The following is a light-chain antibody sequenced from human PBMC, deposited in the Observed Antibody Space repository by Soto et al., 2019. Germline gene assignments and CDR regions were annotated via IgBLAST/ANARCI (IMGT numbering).Light chain of an antibody. V-gene: IGKV1-9*01. Sequence: IQLTQSPPSLSASVGDRVTITCRASQGVSSSLAWYHQQPGKAPKLLIYAATTLQSGVPSRFSGSGSGTEFTLTITSLQPEDFATYYCLQHNSYPLTFGGGTKVDNK. CDR1: QGVSSS. CDR2: AAT. CDR3: LQHNSYPLT. J-gene: IGKJ4*01.